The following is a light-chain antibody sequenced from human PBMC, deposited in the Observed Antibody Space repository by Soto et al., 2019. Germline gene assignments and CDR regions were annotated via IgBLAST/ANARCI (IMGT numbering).Light chain of an antibody. Sequence: EIVLTQSPATLSLSPGERATLSCRASQSVSSYLAWYQQKPGQAPRLLIYDASNRATGIPARFSGSGSGTAFTLTISSLEPEDVAVYYCQQRSNWQYTFGQGTKLEIK. J-gene: IGKJ2*01. V-gene: IGKV3-11*01. CDR2: DAS. CDR1: QSVSSY. CDR3: QQRSNWQYT.